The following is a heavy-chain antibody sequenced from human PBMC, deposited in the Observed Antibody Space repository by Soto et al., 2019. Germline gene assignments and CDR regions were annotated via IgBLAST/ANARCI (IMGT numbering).Heavy chain of an antibody. Sequence: QVLLVQSGPEVKKPGSSVKVSCKASGGTFNNYAINWVRQAPGKGLEWMGGIIPTFGTGNHAQKFQGRVTITADESTTTAYMELNSLRSEDTAIYYCASFHGTLVRGGRSSRYEMDVWGQGTTVIVSS. D-gene: IGHD3-10*01. CDR1: GGTFNNYA. CDR2: IIPTFGTG. CDR3: ASFHGTLVRGGRSSRYEMDV. V-gene: IGHV1-69*01. J-gene: IGHJ6*02.